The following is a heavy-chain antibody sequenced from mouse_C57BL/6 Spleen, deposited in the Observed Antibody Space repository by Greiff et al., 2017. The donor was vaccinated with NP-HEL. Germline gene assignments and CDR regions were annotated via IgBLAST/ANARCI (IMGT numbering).Heavy chain of an antibody. Sequence: QVHVKQPGAELVKPGASVKMSCKASGYTFTSYWITWVKQRPGQGLEWIGDIYPGSGSTNYNEKFKSKATLTVDTSSSTAYMQLSSLTSEDSAVYYCAREGTAQASFTYWGQGTTLTVSS. D-gene: IGHD3-2*02. V-gene: IGHV1-55*01. CDR2: IYPGSGST. J-gene: IGHJ2*01. CDR3: AREGTAQASFTY. CDR1: GYTFTSYW.